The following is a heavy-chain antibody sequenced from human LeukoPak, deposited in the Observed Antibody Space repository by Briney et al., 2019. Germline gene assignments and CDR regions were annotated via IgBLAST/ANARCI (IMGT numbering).Heavy chain of an antibody. D-gene: IGHD2-2*01. J-gene: IGHJ6*02. Sequence: GASVKVSCKASGYTFSSYGISWVRQAPGQGLEWMGWISAYNGNTNYAQKLQGRVTMTTDTSTSTAYMELRSLRSDDTVVYYCASIVVVPAAASYYYYGMDVWGQGTTVTVSS. CDR1: GYTFSSYG. CDR3: ASIVVVPAAASYYYYGMDV. V-gene: IGHV1-18*01. CDR2: ISAYNGNT.